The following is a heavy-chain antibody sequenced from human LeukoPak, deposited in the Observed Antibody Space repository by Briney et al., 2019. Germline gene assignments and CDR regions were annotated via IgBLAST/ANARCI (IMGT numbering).Heavy chain of an antibody. Sequence: PGGSLRLSCAASGFTFSSYGMHWVRQAPGKGLEWVAVISYDGSNKYYADSVKGRFTISRDNSKNTLYLQMNSLRAEDTAVYYCAKDQGSSGYDEYYFDYWGQGTLVTVSS. D-gene: IGHD5-12*01. J-gene: IGHJ4*02. CDR1: GFTFSSYG. CDR3: AKDQGSSGYDEYYFDY. CDR2: ISYDGSNK. V-gene: IGHV3-30*18.